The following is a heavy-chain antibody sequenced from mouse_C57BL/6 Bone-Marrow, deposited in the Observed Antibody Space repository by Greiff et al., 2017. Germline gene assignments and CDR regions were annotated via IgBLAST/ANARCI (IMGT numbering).Heavy chain of an antibody. J-gene: IGHJ1*03. CDR3: ARTLFITTVVHWYFDV. D-gene: IGHD1-1*01. Sequence: VQLQQSGAELARPGASVKLSCKASGYTFTSYGISWVKQRTGQGLEWIGEIYPRSGNTYYNEKFKGKATLTADKSSSTAYMELRSLTSEDSAVYFCARTLFITTVVHWYFDVWGTGTTVTVSS. CDR2: IYPRSGNT. CDR1: GYTFTSYG. V-gene: IGHV1-81*01.